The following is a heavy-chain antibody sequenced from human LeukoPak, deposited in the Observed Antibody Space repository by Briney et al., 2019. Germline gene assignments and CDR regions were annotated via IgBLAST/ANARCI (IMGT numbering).Heavy chain of an antibody. CDR3: AMYSSSPIDY. D-gene: IGHD6-13*01. Sequence: GGSLRLSCAASGFTFSSYSMNLVRQAPGKGLEWVSSISSSSSYIYYADSVKGRFTISRDNAKNSLYLQMNSLRAEDTAVYYCAMYSSSPIDYWGQGTLVTVSS. CDR1: GFTFSSYS. CDR2: ISSSSSYI. V-gene: IGHV3-21*01. J-gene: IGHJ4*02.